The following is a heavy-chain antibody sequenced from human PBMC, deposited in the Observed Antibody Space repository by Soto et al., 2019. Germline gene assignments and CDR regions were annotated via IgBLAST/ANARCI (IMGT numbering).Heavy chain of an antibody. Sequence: QVQLVESGGGVVQPGRSLRLSCAASGFTFSSYAMHWVRQAPGKGLEWVAVISYDGSNKYYADSVKGRFTISRDNSKNTLYRQMNSLRAEDTAVYYCASAVGYSYGYGNWFDPWGQGTLVTVSS. D-gene: IGHD5-18*01. J-gene: IGHJ5*02. CDR1: GFTFSSYA. CDR2: ISYDGSNK. V-gene: IGHV3-30-3*01. CDR3: ASAVGYSYGYGNWFDP.